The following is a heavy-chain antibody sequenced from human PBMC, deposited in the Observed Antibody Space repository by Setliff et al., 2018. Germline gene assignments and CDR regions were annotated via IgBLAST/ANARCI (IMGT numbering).Heavy chain of an antibody. J-gene: IGHJ5*02. CDR3: ARAPPWFDT. V-gene: IGHV1-69*05. Sequence: SVKVSCKASGDSFNNYAISWVRQAPGQGLEWMGGIIPMFGTPAYAQKFQDRVTITTDESTSTAYMELDSLRSEDTAVYYCARAPPWFDTWGQGTLVTVSS. CDR1: GDSFNNYA. CDR2: IIPMFGTP.